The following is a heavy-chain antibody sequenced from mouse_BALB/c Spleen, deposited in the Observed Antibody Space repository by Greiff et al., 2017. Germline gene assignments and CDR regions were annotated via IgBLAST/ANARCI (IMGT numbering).Heavy chain of an antibody. V-gene: IGHV2-6-7*01. CDR3: ARGAGSSYWYFDV. CDR2: IWGDGST. J-gene: IGHJ1*01. Sequence: VKLQESGPGLVAPSQSLSITCTVSGFSLTGYGVNWVRQPPGKGLEWLGMIWGDGSTDYNSALKSRLSISKDNSKSQVFLKMNSLQTDDTARYYCARGAGSSYWYFDVWGAGTTVTVSS. D-gene: IGHD1-1*01. CDR1: GFSLTGYG.